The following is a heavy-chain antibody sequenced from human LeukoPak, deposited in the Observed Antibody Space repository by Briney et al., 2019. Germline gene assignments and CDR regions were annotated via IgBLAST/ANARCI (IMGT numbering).Heavy chain of an antibody. CDR2: LNDDGSTT. CDR1: GFTFSSSW. Sequence: GGSLRLSCAASGFTFSSSWMHWVRQSPGKGLVRVSRLNDDGSTTTYADSVKGRFTISRDNAKNTLYLQMNSLRAEDTAVYYCARALGSPLDFWGQGTLVTVSS. V-gene: IGHV3-74*01. CDR3: ARALGSPLDF. D-gene: IGHD1-26*01. J-gene: IGHJ4*02.